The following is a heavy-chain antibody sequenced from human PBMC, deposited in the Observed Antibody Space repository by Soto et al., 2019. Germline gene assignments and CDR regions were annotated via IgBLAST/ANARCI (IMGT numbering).Heavy chain of an antibody. CDR2: MNPNSGNT. Sequence: VASVKVSCKASGYTFTSYDINWVRQATGQGLEWMGWMNPNSGNTGYAQKFQGRVTMTRNTSISTAYMELSSLRSEDTAVYYCARGARPRYCSSTSCYPFDPWFDPWGQGTLVTRLL. D-gene: IGHD2-2*01. V-gene: IGHV1-8*01. CDR3: ARGARPRYCSSTSCYPFDPWFDP. J-gene: IGHJ5*02. CDR1: GYTFTSYD.